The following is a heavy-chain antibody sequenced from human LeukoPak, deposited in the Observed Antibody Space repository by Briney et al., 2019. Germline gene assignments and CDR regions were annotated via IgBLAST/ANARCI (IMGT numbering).Heavy chain of an antibody. V-gene: IGHV3-21*01. CDR3: ARVGAAWSIDY. J-gene: IGHJ4*02. CDR2: ISSSSSYI. CDR1: GFTFSSYS. D-gene: IGHD3-10*01. Sequence: GGSLRLPCVASGFTFSSYSMNWVRQAPGKGLEWVSFISSSSSYIYYADSVKGRFTISRDNAKNSLYLQMNSLRAEDTAVYYCARVGAAWSIDYWGQGTLVTVSS.